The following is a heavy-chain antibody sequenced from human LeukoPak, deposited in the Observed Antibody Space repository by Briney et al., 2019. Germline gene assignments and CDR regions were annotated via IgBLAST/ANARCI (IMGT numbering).Heavy chain of an antibody. D-gene: IGHD2-2*01. CDR2: IYTSGST. J-gene: IGHJ5*02. CDR3: ARDLYCSSTSCRANNWFDP. Sequence: SETLSLTCTVSGGSISSYYWSWIRQPAGKGLEWIGRIYTSGSTNYNPSLKSRVTISVEKSKNQFSLKLSSVTAADTAVYYCARDLYCSSTSCRANNWFDPWGQGTLVTVSS. CDR1: GGSISSYY. V-gene: IGHV4-4*07.